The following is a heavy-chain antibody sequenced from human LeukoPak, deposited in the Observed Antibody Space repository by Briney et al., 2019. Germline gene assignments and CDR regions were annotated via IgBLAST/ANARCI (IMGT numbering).Heavy chain of an antibody. Sequence: GGSLRLSCAASGFTFGTYWMSWVRQAPGKGLEWVSAISGSGGSTYYADSVKGRFTISRDNSKNTLYLQMNSLRAEDTAVYYCAKDPSSLSDGDKYDAFDIWGQGTMVTVSS. V-gene: IGHV3-23*01. D-gene: IGHD4-17*01. CDR2: ISGSGGST. CDR1: GFTFGTYW. J-gene: IGHJ3*02. CDR3: AKDPSSLSDGDKYDAFDI.